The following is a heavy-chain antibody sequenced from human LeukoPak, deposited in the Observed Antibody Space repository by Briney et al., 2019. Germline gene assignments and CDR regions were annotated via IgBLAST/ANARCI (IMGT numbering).Heavy chain of an antibody. CDR1: VYTYTSYY. J-gene: IGHJ4*02. V-gene: IGHV1-46*01. Sequence: ASVTVSLTSSVYTYTSYYRHWVRQAPGQGLEWMGIINPSGGSTSNAQKFQGRVTMTRDTSTSTVYMELSSVRSEDKAVYCCARALEAAALDYWGQGTLVTVSS. CDR2: INPSGGST. D-gene: IGHD6-13*01. CDR3: ARALEAAALDY.